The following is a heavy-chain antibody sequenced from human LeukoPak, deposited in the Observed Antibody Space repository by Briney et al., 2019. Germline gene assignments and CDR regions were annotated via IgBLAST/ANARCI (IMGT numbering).Heavy chain of an antibody. CDR3: ARAGTKDTAMVKDY. D-gene: IGHD5-18*01. CDR2: IYYSGST. V-gene: IGHV4-59*01. J-gene: IGHJ4*02. Sequence: SETLSLTCTVSGGSISSYYRSWIRQPPGKGLEWIGYIYYSGSTNYDPSLKSRVTISVDTSKNQFSLKLSSVTAADTAVYYCARAGTKDTAMVKDYWGQGTLVTVSS. CDR1: GGSISSYY.